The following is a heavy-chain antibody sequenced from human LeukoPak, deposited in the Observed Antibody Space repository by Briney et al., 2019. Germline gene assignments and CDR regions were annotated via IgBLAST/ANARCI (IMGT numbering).Heavy chain of an antibody. CDR3: AGELDGSGSFLDY. CDR1: GFTFRHYN. Sequence: PGGSLRLSCAASGFTFRHYNMNWVRQAPGKGLEWVSFISSSSSYIYYAESVKGRFTSSRDNAKNSLYLQMHSLRAEDEAVYYCAGELDGSGSFLDYWGQGTLVTVSS. J-gene: IGHJ4*02. V-gene: IGHV3-21*01. CDR2: ISSSSSYI. D-gene: IGHD3-10*01.